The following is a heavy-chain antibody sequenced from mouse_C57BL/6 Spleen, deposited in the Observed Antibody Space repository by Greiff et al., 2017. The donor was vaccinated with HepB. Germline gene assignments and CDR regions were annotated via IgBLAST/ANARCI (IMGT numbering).Heavy chain of an antibody. J-gene: IGHJ3*01. V-gene: IGHV1-52*01. CDR2: IDPSDSET. CDR1: GYTFTSYW. CDR3: ETKGGDYCYGSSWFAY. Sequence: QVQLQQPGAELVRPGSSVKLSCKASGYTFTSYWMHWVKQRPIQGLEWIGNIDPSDSETHYNQKFKDKATLTVDKSSSTAYMQLSNLTSEDSAVYYLETKGGDYCYGSSWFAYWGQGTLVTVSA. D-gene: IGHD1-1*01.